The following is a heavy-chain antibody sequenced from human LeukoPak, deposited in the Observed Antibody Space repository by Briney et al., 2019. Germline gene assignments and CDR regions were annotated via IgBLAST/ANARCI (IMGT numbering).Heavy chain of an antibody. CDR2: IYSGGNT. CDR1: GFTVSSNY. J-gene: IGHJ4*02. V-gene: IGHV3-66*01. CDR3: ARAHDRGYYYGFDY. D-gene: IGHD3-22*01. Sequence: GGSLRLSCAASGFTVSSNYMSWVRQAPGKGLEWVSVIYSGGNTYYADSVQGRFTMSRENPKNKLYLKMNSLRAEDTAVYYCARAHDRGYYYGFDYWGQGTLVTVSS.